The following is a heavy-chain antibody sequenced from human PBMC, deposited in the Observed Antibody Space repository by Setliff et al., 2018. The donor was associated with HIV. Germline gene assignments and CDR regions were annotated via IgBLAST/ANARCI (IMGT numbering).Heavy chain of an antibody. CDR1: GFTFSDCS. J-gene: IGHJ4*02. Sequence: PGGSLRLSCAASGFTFSDCSMNWVRQAPGKGLEWISYITSTGSTIFYADSVKGRFTISRDNDKNSVHLQMNSLRAEDTAVYYCARDVRSGYYLSPFDYWGQGTLVTVSS. CDR2: ITSTGSTI. CDR3: ARDVRSGYYLSPFDY. V-gene: IGHV3-48*01. D-gene: IGHD3-22*01.